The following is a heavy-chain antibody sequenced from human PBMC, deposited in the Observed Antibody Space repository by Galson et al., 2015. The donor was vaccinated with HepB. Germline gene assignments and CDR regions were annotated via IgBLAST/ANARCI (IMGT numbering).Heavy chain of an antibody. CDR1: GFSLSTSGMC. CDR3: ARSDDSNLNNWFDP. J-gene: IGHJ5*02. Sequence: PALVKPTQTLTLTCTFSGFSLSTSGMCVSWIRQPPGKALEWLARIDWDDDKYYSTSLKTRLTISKDTSKNQVVLTMTNMDPVDTATYYCARSDDSNLNNWFDPWGQGTLVTVSS. CDR2: IDWDDDK. D-gene: IGHD3-22*01. V-gene: IGHV2-70*11.